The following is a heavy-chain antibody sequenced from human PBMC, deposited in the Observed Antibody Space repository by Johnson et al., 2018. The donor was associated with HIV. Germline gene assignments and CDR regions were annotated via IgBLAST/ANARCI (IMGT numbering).Heavy chain of an antibody. CDR3: AGGGYSSSVDGLDAFDI. D-gene: IGHD6-13*01. J-gene: IGHJ3*02. CDR1: GFAFSNFG. Sequence: QVQLVESGGGVVQPGRSLRLSCAASGFAFSNFGMHWVRQAPGKGLEWVAVTSYDGSNKYYADSVKGRFTISRDNSKNTLYLQMKSLRAGDTAVDYCAGGGYSSSVDGLDAFDIWGQGTMVTVSS. V-gene: IGHV3-30*03. CDR2: TSYDGSNK.